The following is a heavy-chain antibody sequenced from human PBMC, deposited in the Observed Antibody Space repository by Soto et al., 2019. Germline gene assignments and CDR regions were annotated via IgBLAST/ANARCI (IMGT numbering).Heavy chain of an antibody. J-gene: IGHJ5*02. CDR1: GFIFSHAW. D-gene: IGHD2-21*01. CDR3: AADLDPAYDSNNWFDP. Sequence: EVQLVESGGDLVKPGGSLRLSCAASGFIFSHAWFHWVRQPPGKGLELVARVKNNGGATDYAPSVQGRFTISRDDSKDTVYLQMSSLTSEDTAIYYCAADLDPAYDSNNWFDPWGQGTLVTVSS. CDR2: VKNNGGAT. V-gene: IGHV3-15*07.